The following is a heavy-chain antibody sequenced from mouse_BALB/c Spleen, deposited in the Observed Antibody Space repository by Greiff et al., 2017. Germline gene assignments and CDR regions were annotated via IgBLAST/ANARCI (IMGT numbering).Heavy chain of an antibody. V-gene: IGHV3-8*02. CDR3: ARNGVVDDWYVDD. Sequence: EVLLVESGPSLVKPSQTLSLTCSVTGDSITSGYWYWIRKFPGNKLEYMGYISYSGGTYYNPSLKSRISITRDTSKNQYYLQLNSVTTEDTATCYCARNGVVDDWYVDDWGEGTTVTVSS. CDR1: GDSITSGY. J-gene: IGHJ1*01. D-gene: IGHD1-1*02. CDR2: ISYSGGT.